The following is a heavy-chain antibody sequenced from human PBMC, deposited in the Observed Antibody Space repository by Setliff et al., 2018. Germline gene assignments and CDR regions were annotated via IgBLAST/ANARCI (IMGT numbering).Heavy chain of an antibody. D-gene: IGHD3-3*01. CDR2: IYTGGST. J-gene: IGHJ5*02. V-gene: IGHV4-61*02. Sequence: PSETLSLTCSVFGDSINSGTYYWSWFRQSAGKGLEWIGRIYTGGSTNYNPSLKSRVTISLDASKNHFSLTLTSVTAADTAVYYCARGRGLEWLPESWFDPWGQGTLVTVSS. CDR1: GDSINSGTYY. CDR3: ARGRGLEWLPESWFDP.